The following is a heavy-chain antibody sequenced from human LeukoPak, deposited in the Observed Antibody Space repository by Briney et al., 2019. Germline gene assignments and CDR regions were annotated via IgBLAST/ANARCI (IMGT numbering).Heavy chain of an antibody. V-gene: IGHV4-59*01. Sequence: SETLSLTCTVDGGSISSYWSWIRQSPGKGLEWIGYIYFTGTTNYNPSLKSRLTISIDTSRNQFSLKLSSATAADTAIYYCVNGGSYLTKWGQGTLVTVSS. D-gene: IGHD3-10*01. CDR1: GGSISSY. CDR3: VNGGSYLTK. CDR2: IYFTGTT. J-gene: IGHJ4*02.